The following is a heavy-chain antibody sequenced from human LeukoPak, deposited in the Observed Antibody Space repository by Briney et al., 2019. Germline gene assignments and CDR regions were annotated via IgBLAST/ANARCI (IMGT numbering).Heavy chain of an antibody. CDR3: APSSSSFGEDCFDP. Sequence: SETLFLTCSVSGGSISSGNFYWAWLRQPPGKGLEWIGSIYYSGTTFYKPSLKSRVTISLDTSKNQFSLKLSSVTAADTAVYYCAPSSSSFGEDCFDPWGQGTLVTVSS. J-gene: IGHJ5*02. CDR1: GGSISSGNFY. D-gene: IGHD6-6*01. CDR2: IYYSGTT. V-gene: IGHV4-39*01.